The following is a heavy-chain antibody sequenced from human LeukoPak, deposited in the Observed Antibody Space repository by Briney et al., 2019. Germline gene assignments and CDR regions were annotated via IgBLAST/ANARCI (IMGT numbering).Heavy chain of an antibody. V-gene: IGHV4-59*08. J-gene: IGHJ4*02. CDR1: GDSINSYY. D-gene: IGHD3-3*01. Sequence: PSETLSLTCTVSGDSINSYYWSWIRQPPGKGLEWIGYIYITGNTNYSPSLKSRVTMSLDTSKNQFSLKLSSVTATDTAVYYCARHPFFNPFDYWGLGTLVTVSS. CDR2: IYITGNT. CDR3: ARHPFFNPFDY.